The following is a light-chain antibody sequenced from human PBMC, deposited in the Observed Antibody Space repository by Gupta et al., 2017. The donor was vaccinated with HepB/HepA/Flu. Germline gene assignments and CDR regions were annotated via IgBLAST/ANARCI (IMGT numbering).Light chain of an antibody. J-gene: IGKJ1*01. CDR2: YAS. Sequence: EXVLTXXXDXQSVTPKEKVTITCRATQSIGTSLHWYQHKPDQSPKLLIKYASQSFSGVPSRFSGSGSGTDFTLTINSLEAGDAATYFCQQTSSLPWTFGQGTKVEIK. CDR3: QQTSSLPWT. V-gene: IGKV6-21*01. CDR1: QSIGTS.